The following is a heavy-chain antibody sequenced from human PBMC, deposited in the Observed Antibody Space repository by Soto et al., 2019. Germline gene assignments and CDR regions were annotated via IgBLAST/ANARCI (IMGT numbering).Heavy chain of an antibody. CDR3: AREMITMVRGVLDY. CDR1: GGSISSSN. V-gene: IGHV3-21*01. Sequence: LSLTCTVSGGSISSSNFFWGWIRQPPGKGLEWVSSISSSSSYIYYADSVKGRLTISRDNAKNSLYLQMNSLRAEDTAVYYCAREMITMVRGVLDYWGQGTLVTVSS. CDR2: ISSSSSYI. J-gene: IGHJ4*02. D-gene: IGHD3-10*01.